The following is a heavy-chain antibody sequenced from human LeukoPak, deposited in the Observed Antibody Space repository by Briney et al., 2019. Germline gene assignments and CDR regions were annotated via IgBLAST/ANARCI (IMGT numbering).Heavy chain of an antibody. CDR2: INPYSGAL. CDR3: ATATVTHTRDP. D-gene: IGHD1-1*01. J-gene: IGHJ5*02. V-gene: IGHV1-2*02. CDR1: PYTFSDFY. Sequence: ASVKVSCQTSPYTFSDFYLNWVRQAPGQGLEWMGWINPYSGALISAQSLQGRLTMTWDTSTGTAYMELTRLTSDDTAVYYCATATVTHTRDPWGQGTLVTVSS.